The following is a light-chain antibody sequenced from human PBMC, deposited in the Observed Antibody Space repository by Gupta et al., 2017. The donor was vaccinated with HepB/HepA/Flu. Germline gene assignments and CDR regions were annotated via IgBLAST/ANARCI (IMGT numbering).Light chain of an antibody. CDR2: AAS. CDR1: QAIGTW. CDR3: QQGNTFPRT. J-gene: IGKJ1*01. Sequence: DIPMTQSPSTVSASVGDRVTIACRASQAIGTWLAWYQQKPGNAPKMLIYAASTLHNGVSSRFSGRGSGTDVTLTISSLQPDDFAMYYCQQGNTFPRTFGQGTKVEMK. V-gene: IGKV1-12*01.